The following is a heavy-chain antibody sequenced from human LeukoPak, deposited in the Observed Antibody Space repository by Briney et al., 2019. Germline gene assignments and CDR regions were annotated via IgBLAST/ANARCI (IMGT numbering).Heavy chain of an antibody. CDR3: AELGITMIGGV. CDR2: ISSSGSTI. CDR1: GFSFISYS. Sequence: GGSLRLSCAASGFSFISYSMNWVRQAPGKGLEWVSYISSSGSTIYYADSVKGRFTISRDNAKNSLYLQMNSLRAEDTAVYYCAELGITMIGGVWGKGTTVTISS. J-gene: IGHJ6*04. V-gene: IGHV3-48*04. D-gene: IGHD3-10*02.